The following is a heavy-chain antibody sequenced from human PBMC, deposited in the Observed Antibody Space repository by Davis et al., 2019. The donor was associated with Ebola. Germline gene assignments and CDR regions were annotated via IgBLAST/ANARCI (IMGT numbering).Heavy chain of an antibody. V-gene: IGHV3-11*01. D-gene: IGHD1-7*01. CDR2: ISSSSSTI. CDR1: GFTFSDHY. CDR3: AREAPRFGRTGTGSWEGT. J-gene: IGHJ5*02. Sequence: GESLKISCAAYGFTFSDHYMNWVRQAPGKGLEWVSYISSSSSTIYYADSVKGRFTISRDNAKNSLYLQMNSLRAEDTAVYYCAREAPRFGRTGTGSWEGTWGQGTLVTVSS.